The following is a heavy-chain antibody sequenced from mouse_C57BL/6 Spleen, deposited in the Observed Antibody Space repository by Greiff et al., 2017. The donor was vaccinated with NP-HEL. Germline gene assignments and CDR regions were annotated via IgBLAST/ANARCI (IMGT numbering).Heavy chain of an antibody. D-gene: IGHD4-1*01. Sequence: VQLQQSGAELVKPGASVKMSCKASGYTFTTYPIEWMKQNHGKSLEWIGNFHPYNDDTKYNEKFKGKATLTVEQSSSTVYMELSRLTSDDSAVYFCASGNSDPRGYFDYWGQGTTLTVSS. CDR2: FHPYNDDT. CDR3: ASGNSDPRGYFDY. CDR1: GYTFTTYP. V-gene: IGHV1-47*01. J-gene: IGHJ2*01.